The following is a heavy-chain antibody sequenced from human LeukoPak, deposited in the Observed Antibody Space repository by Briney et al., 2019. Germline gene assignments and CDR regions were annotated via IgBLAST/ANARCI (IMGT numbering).Heavy chain of an antibody. Sequence: QPGGSLRLSCAASGFTFSSYWMSWVRQAPGKGLEWVANIKQDGSEKYYVDSVKGGFTISRDNAKNSLYLQMNSLRAEDTAVYYCARGPHSGYDEFAPWGQGTLVTVSS. D-gene: IGHD5-12*01. CDR1: GFTFSSYW. V-gene: IGHV3-7*01. CDR2: IKQDGSEK. J-gene: IGHJ5*02. CDR3: ARGPHSGYDEFAP.